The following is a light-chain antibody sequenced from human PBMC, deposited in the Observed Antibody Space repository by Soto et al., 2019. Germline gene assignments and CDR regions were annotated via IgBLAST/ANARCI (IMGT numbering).Light chain of an antibody. CDR2: EVS. CDR1: SSDVGGYNY. J-gene: IGLJ2*01. Sequence: QSALTQPPSASGSPGQAVTISCTGTSSDVGGYNYVSWYQQHPDKAPKFLIFEVSRRPSGVPDRFSGSKSGNTASLTVSGLQADHEADYYCSSYAGSNNPVIFGGGTKLTVL. V-gene: IGLV2-8*01. CDR3: SSYAGSNNPVI.